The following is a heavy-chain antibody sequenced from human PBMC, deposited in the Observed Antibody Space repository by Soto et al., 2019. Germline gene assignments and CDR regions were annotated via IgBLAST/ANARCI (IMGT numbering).Heavy chain of an antibody. Sequence: GASVKGSCKASGGTFSRYAISWVRQAPGQGLEWMGGIIPIFGTANYAQKFQGRVTITADESTSTAYMELSSLRSEDTAVYYCASRTPTTVMTTSLYYYYGMDVWGQGTTVTVSS. D-gene: IGHD3-22*01. CDR3: ASRTPTTVMTTSLYYYYGMDV. J-gene: IGHJ6*02. V-gene: IGHV1-69*13. CDR1: GGTFSRYA. CDR2: IIPIFGTA.